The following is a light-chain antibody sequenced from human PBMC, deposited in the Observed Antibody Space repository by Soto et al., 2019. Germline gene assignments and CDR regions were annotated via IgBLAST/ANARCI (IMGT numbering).Light chain of an antibody. Sequence: IVLTQSQGTLSLSPGERATLSCRASQSVGRRYLAWYQQKPGQAPRLLIYDTSERASDIPDTFSGSGSGTDFTLTISRLVPEDFAVYYCQYQGTFGGGTKVEIK. CDR3: QYQGT. CDR1: QSVGRRY. V-gene: IGKV3-20*01. CDR2: DTS. J-gene: IGKJ4*01.